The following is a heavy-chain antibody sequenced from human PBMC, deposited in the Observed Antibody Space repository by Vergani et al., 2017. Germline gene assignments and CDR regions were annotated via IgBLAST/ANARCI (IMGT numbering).Heavy chain of an antibody. CDR1: QYTFTDYY. Sequence: QVQLVQSGAEVTKPGASVKVSCKASQYTFTDYYIHWVRLAPGQGLEWMGWINPNSGGTHYAQRFQGRVTMTRDTSINTAAMALSGLRSDDTAVYYCARDGLAWNSGRSWIDPWGQGTLVTVSS. D-gene: IGHD1-7*01. CDR2: INPNSGGT. J-gene: IGHJ5*02. CDR3: ARDGLAWNSGRSWIDP. V-gene: IGHV1-2*02.